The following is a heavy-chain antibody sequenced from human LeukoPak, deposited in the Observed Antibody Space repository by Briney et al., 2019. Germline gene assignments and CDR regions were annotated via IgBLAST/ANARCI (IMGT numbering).Heavy chain of an antibody. D-gene: IGHD2-15*01. V-gene: IGHV3-49*04. CDR1: GFTFSSYS. CDR2: IRSKAYGGTT. CDR3: TRDQTPYN. J-gene: IGHJ4*02. Sequence: PGGSLRLSCAASGFTFSSYSMNWVRQAPGKGLEWVGFIRSKAYGGTTEYAASVKGGFTISRDDSKSIAYLQMNSLKTEDTAVYYCTRDQTPYNWGQGTLVTVSS.